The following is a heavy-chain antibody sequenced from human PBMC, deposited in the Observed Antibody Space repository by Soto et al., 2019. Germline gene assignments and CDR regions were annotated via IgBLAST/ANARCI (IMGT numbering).Heavy chain of an antibody. CDR3: ATLDLITHRPDY. J-gene: IGHJ4*02. CDR1: GYTFTSYG. CDR2: TSAYNGNT. V-gene: IGHV1-18*04. Sequence: ASVKVSCKASGYTFTSYGISWVRQAPGQGLEWMGWTSAYNGNTNYAQKLQGRVTMTTDTSTSTAYMELRSLRSDDTAVYYCATLDLITHRPDYWGQGTLVTVSS. D-gene: IGHD3-16*01.